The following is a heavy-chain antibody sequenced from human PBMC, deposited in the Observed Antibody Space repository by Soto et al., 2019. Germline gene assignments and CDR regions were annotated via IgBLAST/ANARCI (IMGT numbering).Heavy chain of an antibody. CDR1: AFTFRSYT. CDR2: ISYDGSKT. CDR3: ARDRDSSYFPPPYYFDS. D-gene: IGHD4-4*01. Sequence: LRLSCAASAFTFRSYTMHWVRQAPGKGLEWVATISYDGSKTNYADSVRGRFTISRDNSKSTLFLQMDSLRPEDTAVYSCARDRDSSYFPPPYYFDSWGQGTLVTVSS. J-gene: IGHJ4*02. V-gene: IGHV3-30*04.